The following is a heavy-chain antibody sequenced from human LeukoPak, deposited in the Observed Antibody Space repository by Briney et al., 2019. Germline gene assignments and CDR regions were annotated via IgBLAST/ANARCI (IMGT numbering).Heavy chain of an antibody. Sequence: SETLSLACAVYGGSFSGYYWSWIRQPPGKGLEWIGEINHSGSTNYNPSLKSRVTISVDTSKNQFSLKLSSVTAADTAVYYCARGRQWLVRTSYDYWGQGTLVTVSS. CDR3: ARGRQWLVRTSYDY. CDR1: GGSFSGYY. V-gene: IGHV4-34*01. D-gene: IGHD6-19*01. J-gene: IGHJ4*02. CDR2: INHSGST.